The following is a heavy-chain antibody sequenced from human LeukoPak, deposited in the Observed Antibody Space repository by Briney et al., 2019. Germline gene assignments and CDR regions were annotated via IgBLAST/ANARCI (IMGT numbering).Heavy chain of an antibody. CDR1: GFTFSSYG. CDR3: AKDEATMESWFDP. Sequence: PGGSLRLSCAASGFTFSSYGMHWVRQAPGKGLEWVAFIRFDGSNKYYADSVKGRFTISRDNSKNTLYLQMNSLRAEDTAVYYCAKDEATMESWFDPWGQGTLVTVSS. D-gene: IGHD3-10*01. J-gene: IGHJ5*02. V-gene: IGHV3-30*02. CDR2: IRFDGSNK.